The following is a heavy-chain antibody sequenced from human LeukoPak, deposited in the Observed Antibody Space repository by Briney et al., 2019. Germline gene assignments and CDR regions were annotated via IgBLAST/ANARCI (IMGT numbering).Heavy chain of an antibody. J-gene: IGHJ4*02. CDR3: ARTPNLTVREEYDYYDSSAYPDYFDY. CDR2: IYYSGST. Sequence: PSETLSLTCTVSGGSISSHYWSWIRQPPGKGLEWIGYIYYSGSTNYNPSLKSRVTISVDTSKNQFSLKLSSVTAADTAVYYCARTPNLTVREEYDYYDSSAYPDYFDYWGQGTLVTVSS. V-gene: IGHV4-59*11. D-gene: IGHD3-22*01. CDR1: GGSISSHY.